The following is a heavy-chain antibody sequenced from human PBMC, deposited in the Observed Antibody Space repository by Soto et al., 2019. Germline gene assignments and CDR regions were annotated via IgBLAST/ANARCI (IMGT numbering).Heavy chain of an antibody. J-gene: IGHJ6*02. CDR1: GYSVTSYW. D-gene: IGHD6-19*01. CDR3: ATSYPTQWLVQYYYYGMDV. Sequence: PGESLKISCKGSGYSVTSYWISWVRQMPGKGLEWMGRIDPSDSYTNYSPSFQGHVTISADKSISTAYLQWSSLKASDTAMYYCATSYPTQWLVQYYYYGMDVWAQGTTVTVSS. V-gene: IGHV5-10-1*01. CDR2: IDPSDSYT.